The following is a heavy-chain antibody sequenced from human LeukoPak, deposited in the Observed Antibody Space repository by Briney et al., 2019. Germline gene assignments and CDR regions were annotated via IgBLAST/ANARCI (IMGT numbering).Heavy chain of an antibody. J-gene: IGHJ5*02. CDR1: GGSISSYY. CDR3: ARDRGGSYPNWFDP. D-gene: IGHD1-26*01. CDR2: IYYSGST. Sequence: PSETLSLTCTVSGGSISSYYWSWIRQPPGKGLEWIGYIYYSGSTNYNPSLKSRVTISVDTSKNQFSLKLSSVTAADTAVYYCARDRGGSYPNWFDPWGQGTLVTVSS. V-gene: IGHV4-59*01.